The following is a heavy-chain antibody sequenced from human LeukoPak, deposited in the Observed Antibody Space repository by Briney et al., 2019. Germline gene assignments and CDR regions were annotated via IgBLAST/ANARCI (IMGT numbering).Heavy chain of an antibody. CDR3: ARDPLYYYDSSGYSDRRAKFDY. Sequence: GGSLRLSCAASGFTFSSYEMNWVRQAPGKGLEWVAVISYDGSNKYYADSVKGRFTISRDNSKNTLYLQMNSLRAEDTAVYYCARDPLYYYDSSGYSDRRAKFDYWGQGTLVTVSS. CDR2: ISYDGSNK. CDR1: GFTFSSYE. V-gene: IGHV3-30*04. D-gene: IGHD3-22*01. J-gene: IGHJ4*02.